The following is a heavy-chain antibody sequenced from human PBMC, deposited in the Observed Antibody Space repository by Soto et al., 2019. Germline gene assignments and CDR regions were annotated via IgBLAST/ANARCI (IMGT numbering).Heavy chain of an antibody. D-gene: IGHD3-22*01. V-gene: IGHV3-23*01. Sequence: HPGGSLRLSCAASGFTFSSYAMSWVRQAPGKGLEWVSAISGSGGSTYYADSVKGRFTISRDNSKNTLYLQMNSLRAEDTAVYYCAKPDDYYDKFDYWGQGTLVTVSS. CDR1: GFTFSSYA. J-gene: IGHJ4*02. CDR2: ISGSGGST. CDR3: AKPDDYYDKFDY.